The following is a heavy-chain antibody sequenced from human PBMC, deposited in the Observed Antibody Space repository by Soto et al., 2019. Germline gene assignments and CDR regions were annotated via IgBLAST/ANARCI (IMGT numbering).Heavy chain of an antibody. CDR2: IYASESA. V-gene: IGHV4-31*03. J-gene: IGHJ4*02. CDR3: ARASSSSSAADY. D-gene: IGHD6-6*01. CDR1: GESISSGGYY. Sequence: QVQLQESGPGLVKPSQTLSLTCSVSGESISSGGYYWSWIRHHPGQGLERIGYIYASESAYYNPSLKSRVTISMDTSKTHFAMRLSSVTAADTAVYYCARASSSSSAADYWGQGNLATVSS.